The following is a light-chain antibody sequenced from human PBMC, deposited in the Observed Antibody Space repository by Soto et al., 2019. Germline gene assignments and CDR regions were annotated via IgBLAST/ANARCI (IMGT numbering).Light chain of an antibody. CDR1: QSISSE. J-gene: IGKJ2*01. CDR3: HQYDDYSLYT. CDR2: KVS. Sequence: DIQMTQSPATLSASVGDRVIITCRASQSISSELAWYQQKPAKAPKLLIYKVSNLESGVPSRFSGSGSGTEFSLTIRSLQPDEFATYYCHQYDDYSLYTFGQGTTLENK. V-gene: IGKV1-5*03.